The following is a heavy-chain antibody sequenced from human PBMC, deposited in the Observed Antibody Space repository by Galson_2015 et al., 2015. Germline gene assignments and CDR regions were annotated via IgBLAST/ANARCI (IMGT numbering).Heavy chain of an antibody. V-gene: IGHV4-39*07. CDR1: GGSISSSSYY. CDR3: ARAYRDYYYYGMDV. CDR2: IYYSGST. D-gene: IGHD1-14*01. J-gene: IGHJ6*02. Sequence: ETLSLTCTVSGGSISSSSYYWGWIRQPPGKGLEWIGSIYYSGSTYYNPSLKSRVTISVATSKNQFSLKLSSVTAADTAVYYCARAYRDYYYYGMDVWGQGTTVTVSS.